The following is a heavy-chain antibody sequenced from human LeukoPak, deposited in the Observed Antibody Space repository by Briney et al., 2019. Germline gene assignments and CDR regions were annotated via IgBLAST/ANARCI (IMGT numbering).Heavy chain of an antibody. D-gene: IGHD4-23*01. V-gene: IGHV1-2*06. CDR2: INPNTGDT. Sequence: ASVKVSCKASGYTFTYYYIHWLRQAPGQGLEWMGRINPNTGDTNYAQKFQGRVTMTGDTFITTAYMDLSGLRSDDTALYYCAITVVANAFDNWGQGTMITVSS. CDR3: AITVVANAFDN. J-gene: IGHJ3*02. CDR1: GYTFTYYY.